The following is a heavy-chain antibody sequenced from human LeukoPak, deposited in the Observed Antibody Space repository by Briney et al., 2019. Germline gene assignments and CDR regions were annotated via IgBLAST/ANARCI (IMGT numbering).Heavy chain of an antibody. J-gene: IGHJ4*02. CDR1: GYTFTTYG. Sequence: ASVKVSCKASGYTFTTYGISWVRQAPGQGLKWMGWISGYGSTNYAQNLQGRVTMTTDTTTSTAYMELRSLSSDDTAVYYCARGVYSNDYWGQGTLVTVSS. V-gene: IGHV1-18*01. D-gene: IGHD2-21*01. CDR3: ARGVYSNDY. CDR2: ISGYGST.